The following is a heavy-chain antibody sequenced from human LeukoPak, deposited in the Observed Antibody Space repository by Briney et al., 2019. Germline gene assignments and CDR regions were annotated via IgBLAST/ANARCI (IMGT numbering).Heavy chain of an antibody. CDR3: ALDSSGWSDDSFDI. CDR1: GASISFYY. D-gene: IGHD6-13*01. CDR2: IYYSGST. Sequence: SETLSLTCTVSGASISFYYRSWIRQPPGKGLEWIGYIYYSGSTKYNPPLKSRVTMSIDTSKNQFSLNLKSVTAADTAVYYCALDSSGWSDDSFDIWGHGTMVTVSS. J-gene: IGHJ3*02. V-gene: IGHV4-59*01.